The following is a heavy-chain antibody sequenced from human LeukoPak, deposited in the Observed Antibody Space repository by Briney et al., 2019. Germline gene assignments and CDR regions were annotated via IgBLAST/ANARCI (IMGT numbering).Heavy chain of an antibody. Sequence: GASVKVSCKASGGTFSIYAISWVRQAPGQGLEWVGGIIPIFGTANYAQKFQGRVTITTDESTSTAYMELNSLRSEDTAVYYCAGVRHDYGDYGAFDIWGQGTMVTVSS. V-gene: IGHV1-69*05. J-gene: IGHJ3*02. D-gene: IGHD4-17*01. CDR2: IIPIFGTA. CDR1: GGTFSIYA. CDR3: AGVRHDYGDYGAFDI.